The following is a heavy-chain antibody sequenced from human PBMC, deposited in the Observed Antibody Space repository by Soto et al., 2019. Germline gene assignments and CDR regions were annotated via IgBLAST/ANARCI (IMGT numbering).Heavy chain of an antibody. CDR3: AKDPDPYYYDSSGYPAY. J-gene: IGHJ4*02. CDR1: GFTFSSYA. V-gene: IGHV3-23*01. CDR2: ISGSGGST. D-gene: IGHD3-22*01. Sequence: PGGSLRLSCAASGFTFSSYAMSWVRQAPGKGLEWVSAISGSGGSTYYADSVKGRFTISRDNSKNTLYLQMNSLRAEDTAVYYCAKDPDPYYYDSSGYPAYWGQGTLVTVSS.